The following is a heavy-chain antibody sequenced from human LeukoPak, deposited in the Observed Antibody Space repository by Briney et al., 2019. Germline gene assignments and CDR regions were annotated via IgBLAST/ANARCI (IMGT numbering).Heavy chain of an antibody. CDR2: ISWDGGST. CDR1: GFTFDDYT. V-gene: IGHV3-43*01. D-gene: IGHD1-26*01. CDR3: AKDRGGGSYLFDY. J-gene: IGHJ4*02. Sequence: GGSLRLSCAASGFTFDDYTMHWVRQAPGKGLEWVSFISWDGGSTYYADSVKGRFTISRDNSKNSLYLQINSLRTEDTALYYCAKDRGGGSYLFDYWGQGTLVTVSS.